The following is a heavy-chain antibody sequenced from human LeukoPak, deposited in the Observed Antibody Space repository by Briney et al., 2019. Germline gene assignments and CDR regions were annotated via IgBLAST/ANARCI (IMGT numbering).Heavy chain of an antibody. CDR3: AGGVPTTL. CDR2: ISSSASTL. V-gene: IGHV3-48*03. Sequence: PGGSLRLSCAASGFSFSSYDMNWVRQAPGKGLEWVSYISSSASTLYYVDSVMGRFAISRDSAKNSLYLQMNSLRAEDTAVYYCAGGVPTTLWGQGTLVTVSS. J-gene: IGHJ4*02. D-gene: IGHD1-26*01. CDR1: GFSFSSYD.